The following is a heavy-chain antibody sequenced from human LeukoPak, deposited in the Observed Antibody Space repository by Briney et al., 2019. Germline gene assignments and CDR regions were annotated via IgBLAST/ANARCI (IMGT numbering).Heavy chain of an antibody. J-gene: IGHJ4*02. CDR1: GFTFSSYS. Sequence: GGSLRLSCAASGFTFSSYSMSWVRQAPGKGLEWVSSITTSSTYISYADSVKGRFTISRDNAKNSLYLQLNSLRAEDTAVYYCARGKYSSGWFDYWGQGTLVTVST. CDR2: ITTSSTYI. D-gene: IGHD6-19*01. V-gene: IGHV3-21*01. CDR3: ARGKYSSGWFDY.